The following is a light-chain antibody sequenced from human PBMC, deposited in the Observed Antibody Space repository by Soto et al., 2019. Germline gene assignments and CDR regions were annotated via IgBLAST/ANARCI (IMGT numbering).Light chain of an antibody. CDR1: QSVSGNY. J-gene: IGKJ2*01. Sequence: EIVLTQSPGTLSLSPGERATLSCRASQSVSGNYFGWYQQKPDEPPRLLIFRASTRATGSPDMFSGIVSVTAFTLTSSGLEPEDFAAYYCQHYSNSPPLTFGQGTKLEIK. V-gene: IGKV3-20*01. CDR2: RAS. CDR3: QHYSNSPPLT.